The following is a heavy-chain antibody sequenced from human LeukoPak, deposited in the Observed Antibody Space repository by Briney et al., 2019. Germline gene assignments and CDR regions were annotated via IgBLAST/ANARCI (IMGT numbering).Heavy chain of an antibody. Sequence: SETLSLTCTVSGGSISSYYWSWIRQPPGKGLEWIGYIYYSGSTNYNPSLKSRVTISVDTSKNQFSLKLSSVTAADTAVYYCASSYYGSGSYFWARTYGIDVWGQGTTVTVSS. D-gene: IGHD3-10*01. J-gene: IGHJ6*02. CDR1: GGSISSYY. CDR2: IYYSGST. V-gene: IGHV4-59*01. CDR3: ASSYYGSGSYFWARTYGIDV.